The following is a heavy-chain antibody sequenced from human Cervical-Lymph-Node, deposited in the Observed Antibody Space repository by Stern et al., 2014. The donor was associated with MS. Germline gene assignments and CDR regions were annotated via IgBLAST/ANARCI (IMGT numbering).Heavy chain of an antibody. V-gene: IGHV5-51*03. CDR3: ARGGSGDTNYFDY. CDR2: IYPGDSEV. D-gene: IGHD4-17*01. Sequence: EVQLVQSGAEVKKPGESLKISCKGSGYSFANYWIGWVRQMPGKGLEWMGIIYPGDSEVRYSPSFQGQVTISGGKSITTAYLQWSSLKASDTAMYYCARGGSGDTNYFDYWGQGTLVIVS. CDR1: GYSFANYW. J-gene: IGHJ4*02.